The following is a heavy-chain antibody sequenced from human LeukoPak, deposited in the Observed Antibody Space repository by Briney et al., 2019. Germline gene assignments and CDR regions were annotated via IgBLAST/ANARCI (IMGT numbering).Heavy chain of an antibody. D-gene: IGHD5-24*01. CDR2: IYYSGST. J-gene: IGHJ4*02. CDR3: ARGGWLRPPAY. CDR1: GGSISSGGYY. Sequence: SQTLSLTCTVSGGSISSGGYYWSWIRQHPAKGLEWIGYIYYSGSTYYNPSLKSRVTISVDTSKNQFSLKLSSVTAADTAVYYCARGGWLRPPAYWGQGTLVTVSS. V-gene: IGHV4-31*03.